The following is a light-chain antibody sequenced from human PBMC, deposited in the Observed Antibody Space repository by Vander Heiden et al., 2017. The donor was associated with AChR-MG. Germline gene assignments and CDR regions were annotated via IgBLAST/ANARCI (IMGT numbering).Light chain of an antibody. V-gene: IGKV3-20*01. J-gene: IGKJ2*01. CDR1: QSVRKNY. CDR3: QQYDSAAYT. Sequence: IVLTQSPGTLSFSPGERATLSCSASQSVRKNYLAWYQQKPGQAPRLLIYGASSRATGIPDRFSGSGSGTDFTLTISRLEPEDFAVYYCQQYDSAAYTFGQGTKLEIK. CDR2: GAS.